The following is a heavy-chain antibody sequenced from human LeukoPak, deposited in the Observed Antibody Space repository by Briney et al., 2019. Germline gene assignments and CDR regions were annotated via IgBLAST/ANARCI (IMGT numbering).Heavy chain of an antibody. Sequence: LVASVKVSCKASGYTFTSYDINWVRQATGQGLEWMGWMNPNSGNTGYAQKFQGRVTMTRNTSISTAYMELSSLRSEDTAVYYCARAGGYCGRISCPYYFDYWGQGSLVAVSS. CDR2: MNPNSGNT. CDR1: GYTFTSYD. CDR3: ARAGGYCGRISCPYYFDY. J-gene: IGHJ4*02. V-gene: IGHV1-8*01. D-gene: IGHD2-15*01.